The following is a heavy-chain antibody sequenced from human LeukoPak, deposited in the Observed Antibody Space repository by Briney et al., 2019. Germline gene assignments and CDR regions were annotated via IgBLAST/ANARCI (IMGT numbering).Heavy chain of an antibody. V-gene: IGHV3-7*01. J-gene: IGHJ5*02. CDR1: GFTFSCYW. CDR2: IKQDGSEK. Sequence: GGSLRLSCAASGFTFSCYWMAWVRQAPGKRPEWVANIKQDGSEKYYVDSVKGRFTISRDNAKNSLYLQMNSLRAEDTAMYYCARDKVVGATWFDPWGQGTLVTVSS. CDR3: ARDKVVGATWFDP. D-gene: IGHD1-26*01.